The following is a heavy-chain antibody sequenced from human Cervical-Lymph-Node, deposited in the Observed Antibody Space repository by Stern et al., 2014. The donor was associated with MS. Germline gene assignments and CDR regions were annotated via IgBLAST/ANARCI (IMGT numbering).Heavy chain of an antibody. Sequence: QVQLVESGPGLVKPSETLSLTCTVSGGSISSNYWSWIRQPPGKGLEWIGYLSYSGNTNYNPSLKSRVTTSVDTSTNQFSLSLSSVTAADTAVYYCARHGPPRRRDDSNHPNFDYWGPGTLVAVSS. CDR2: LSYSGNT. D-gene: IGHD5-24*01. CDR3: ARHGPPRRRDDSNHPNFDY. J-gene: IGHJ4*02. CDR1: GGSISSNY. V-gene: IGHV4-59*08.